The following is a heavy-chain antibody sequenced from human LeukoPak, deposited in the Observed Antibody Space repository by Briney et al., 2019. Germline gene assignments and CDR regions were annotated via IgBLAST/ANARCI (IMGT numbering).Heavy chain of an antibody. CDR3: ARSPYDCSGSSCYPDYFDY. CDR1: GFAFSRYW. Sequence: GGSLRLSCAASGFAFSRYWMHWVRQAPGKGLVWVSRINSDGSSTSYADSVKGRFTISRDNAKNTLYLQMNSLRAEDTAVYYCARSPYDCSGSSCYPDYFDYWGQGTLVTVSS. D-gene: IGHD2-15*01. CDR2: INSDGSST. J-gene: IGHJ4*02. V-gene: IGHV3-74*01.